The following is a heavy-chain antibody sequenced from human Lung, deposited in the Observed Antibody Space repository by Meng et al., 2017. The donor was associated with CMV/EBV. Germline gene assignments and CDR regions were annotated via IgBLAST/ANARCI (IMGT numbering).Heavy chain of an antibody. CDR3: ARDSYGMDV. Sequence: GGSLSLSCTASGFTVSGNYMNWVRQVPGKGLEWVSVIYRGGSTYYADSVKGRSTTSRDNSKNTPYLQMNSLGAEDTAVYYCARDSYGMDVWGQGTTVTVSS. J-gene: IGHJ6*02. V-gene: IGHV3-53*01. CDR2: IYRGGST. CDR1: GFTVSGNY.